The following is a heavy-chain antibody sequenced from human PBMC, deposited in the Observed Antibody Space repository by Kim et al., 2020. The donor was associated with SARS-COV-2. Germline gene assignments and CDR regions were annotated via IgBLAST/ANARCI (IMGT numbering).Heavy chain of an antibody. CDR2: INPNSGGT. J-gene: IGHJ4*02. Sequence: ASVKVSCKASGYTFTGYYMHWVRQAPGQGLEWMGRINPNSGGTNYAQKFQGRVTMTRDTSISTAYMELSRLRSDDTAVYYCARGPVGRSDPLRDYWGQGTLVTVSS. CDR1: GYTFTGYY. CDR3: ARGPVGRSDPLRDY. V-gene: IGHV1-2*06. D-gene: IGHD4-17*01.